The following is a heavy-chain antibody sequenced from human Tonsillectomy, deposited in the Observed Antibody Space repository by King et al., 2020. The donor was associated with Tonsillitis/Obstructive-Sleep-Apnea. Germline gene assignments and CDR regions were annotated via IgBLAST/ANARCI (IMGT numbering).Heavy chain of an antibody. CDR2: ISGSVGST. Sequence: VQLVESGGGLVQPGGSLRLSCAASGFTFSTYAMSWVRQAPGKGLEWVSAISGSVGSTYYADPVKGRFTITRDNSKNTLHLKMNSLRAEDTSVYYCAKDRVRGSYLSFDYRGQGSLVTVSS. D-gene: IGHD1-26*01. V-gene: IGHV3-23*04. CDR3: AKDRVRGSYLSFDY. CDR1: GFTFSTYA. J-gene: IGHJ4*02.